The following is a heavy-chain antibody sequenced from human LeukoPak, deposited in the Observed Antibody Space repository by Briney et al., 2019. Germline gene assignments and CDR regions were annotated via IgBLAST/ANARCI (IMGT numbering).Heavy chain of an antibody. CDR2: ITGSGFST. D-gene: IGHD1-26*01. CDR3: AKGLSDANSGIEV. J-gene: IGHJ4*02. Sequence: GGSLRLSCAASGFTFSIYAMTWVRQAPGKGLEWVPTITGSGFSTYYADSVKGRFTLSRDSSKYTLYLQMNSLRAEATALYYCAKGLSDANSGIEVWGQGTLVTVSS. V-gene: IGHV3-23*01. CDR1: GFTFSIYA.